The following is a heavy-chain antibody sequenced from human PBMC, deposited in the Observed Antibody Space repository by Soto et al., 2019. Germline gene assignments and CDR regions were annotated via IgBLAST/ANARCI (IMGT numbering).Heavy chain of an antibody. V-gene: IGHV4-31*03. Sequence: SETLSLTCTVSGGSISSGGYYWSWIRQHPGKGLEWIGYIYYSGSTYYNPSLKSRVTISVDTSKNQFSLKLSSVTAADTAVYYCAMGGLGSDEILLEYGMDVLGQGTTVTVSS. CDR3: AMGGLGSDEILLEYGMDV. J-gene: IGHJ6*02. CDR2: IYYSGST. D-gene: IGHD1-26*01. CDR1: GGSISSGGYY.